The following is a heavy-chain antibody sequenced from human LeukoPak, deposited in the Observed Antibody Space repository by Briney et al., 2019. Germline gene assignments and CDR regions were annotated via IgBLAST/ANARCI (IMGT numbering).Heavy chain of an antibody. D-gene: IGHD2-2*02. J-gene: IGHJ5*02. V-gene: IGHV4-30-4*01. CDR2: IYYSGST. Sequence: SETLSLTCTVSGGSISSGDYYWSWIRQPPGKGLEWIGYIYYSGSTYYNPSLKSRVTISVDTSKNQFSLKLSSVTAADTAVYYCARQIVVVPAAILGWFDPWGQGTLVTVSS. CDR3: ARQIVVVPAAILGWFDP. CDR1: GGSISSGDYY.